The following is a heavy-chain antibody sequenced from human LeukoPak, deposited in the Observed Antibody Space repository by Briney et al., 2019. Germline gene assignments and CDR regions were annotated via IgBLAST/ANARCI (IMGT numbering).Heavy chain of an antibody. CDR1: GGSISSSY. J-gene: IGHJ6*03. Sequence: PSETLSLTCTVSGGSISSSYWSWIRQSPGKGLEWVGRIKSKTDGGTTDYAAPVKGRFTISRDDSKNTLYLQMNSLKTEDTAVYYCTTVFSVVVPAAMGLYYYYYYMDVWGKGTTVTVSS. CDR3: TTVFSVVVPAAMGLYYYYYYMDV. V-gene: IGHV3-15*01. CDR2: IKSKTDGGTT. D-gene: IGHD2-2*01.